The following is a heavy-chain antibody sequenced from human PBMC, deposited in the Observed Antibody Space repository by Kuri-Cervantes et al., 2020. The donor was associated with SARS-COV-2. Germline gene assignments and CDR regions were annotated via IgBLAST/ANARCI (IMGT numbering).Heavy chain of an antibody. CDR3: ARSKIAARTNDYYYYGMDV. Sequence: GSLRLSCTVSGGSISSYYWSWIRQPAGKGLEWIGRIYTSGSTNYNPSLKSRVTMSVDTSKNQFSLKLSSVTAADTAVYYCARSKIAARTNDYYYYGMDVWGQGTTVTGAS. CDR2: IYTSGST. CDR1: GGSISSYY. J-gene: IGHJ6*02. D-gene: IGHD6-6*01. V-gene: IGHV4-4*07.